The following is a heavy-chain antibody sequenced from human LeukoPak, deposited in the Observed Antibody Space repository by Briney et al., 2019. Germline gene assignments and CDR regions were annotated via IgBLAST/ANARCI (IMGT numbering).Heavy chain of an antibody. CDR2: ISGSGGST. CDR1: GLTFSSYA. D-gene: IGHD5-18*01. J-gene: IGHJ5*02. Sequence: PGGSLRLSCAASGLTFSSYAMSWVRQAPGKGLEWVSGISGSGGSTYYADSVRGRFTISRDSSRNTLCLQMNSLRAEDTAVYYCAKELRDTAGFDPWGQGTLVTVSS. CDR3: AKELRDTAGFDP. V-gene: IGHV3-23*01.